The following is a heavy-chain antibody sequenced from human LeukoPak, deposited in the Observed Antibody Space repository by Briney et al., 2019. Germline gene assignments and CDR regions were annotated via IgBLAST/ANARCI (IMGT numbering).Heavy chain of an antibody. CDR3: ARGRHGAIFGVVTTTDNWFDP. Sequence: KASETLSLTCAVYGGSFSGYYWSWIRQPPGKGLEWIGEINHSGSTNYNPSLKSRVTISVDTSKDQFSLKLSSVTAADTAVYYCARGRHGAIFGVVTTTDNWFDPWGQGTLVTVSS. CDR2: INHSGST. D-gene: IGHD3-3*01. CDR1: GGSFSGYY. J-gene: IGHJ5*02. V-gene: IGHV4-34*01.